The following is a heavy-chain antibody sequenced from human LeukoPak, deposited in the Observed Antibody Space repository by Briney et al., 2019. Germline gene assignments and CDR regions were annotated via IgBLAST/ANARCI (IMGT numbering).Heavy chain of an antibody. V-gene: IGHV6-1*01. J-gene: IGHJ6*02. CDR2: TYYRSKWYN. Sequence: SQTLSPTCAISGDSVSSNSAVWNWIRQSPSRGLEWLGRTYYRSKWYNGYAVSVKSRITINPDTSKNQFSLQLNSVTPEDTAVYYCARGYYDMDVWGQGTTVTVSS. CDR1: GDSVSSNSAV. CDR3: ARGYYDMDV.